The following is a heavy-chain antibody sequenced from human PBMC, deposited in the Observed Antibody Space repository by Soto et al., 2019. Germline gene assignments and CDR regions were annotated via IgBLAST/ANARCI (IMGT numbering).Heavy chain of an antibody. V-gene: IGHV3-33*01. D-gene: IGHD3-22*01. CDR2: IWYDGSNK. CDR1: GFTFSSYG. J-gene: IGHJ4*02. Sequence: QVQLVESGGGVVQPGRSLRLSCAASGFTFSSYGMHWVRQAPGKGLEWVAVIWYDGSNKYYADSVKGRFTISRDNSKNTLYLQMNSLRAEDTAVYYCARDPPYYYDSSGPFDYWGQGTLVTVSS. CDR3: ARDPPYYYDSSGPFDY.